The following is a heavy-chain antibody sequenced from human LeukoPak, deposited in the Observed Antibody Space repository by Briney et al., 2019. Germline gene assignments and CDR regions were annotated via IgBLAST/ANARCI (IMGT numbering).Heavy chain of an antibody. CDR2: ISSSSSYI. CDR1: GFTFSSYS. D-gene: IGHD5-12*01. J-gene: IGHJ3*02. V-gene: IGHV3-21*01. Sequence: PGRSLRLSCAASGFTFSSYSMNWVRQAPGKGLEWVSSISSSSSYIYYADSVKGRFTISSDRATNSLFLQMNSLRAEDTAVYYCAREVVTQAIYSGYDAFEIWGQGAMVTVSS. CDR3: AREVVTQAIYSGYDAFEI.